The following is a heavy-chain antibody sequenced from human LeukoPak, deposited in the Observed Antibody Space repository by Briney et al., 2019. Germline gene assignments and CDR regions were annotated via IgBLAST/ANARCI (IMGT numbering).Heavy chain of an antibody. V-gene: IGHV1-2*02. D-gene: IGHD3-10*01. CDR1: GYTFTGCY. Sequence: ASVKVSCKASGYTFTGCYMHWVRQAPGQGLEWMGWINPNSGGTNYAQKFQGRVTMTRDTSISTAYMELSRLRSDDTAVYYCARALWFGIHLPFDYWGQGTLVTVSS. J-gene: IGHJ4*02. CDR2: INPNSGGT. CDR3: ARALWFGIHLPFDY.